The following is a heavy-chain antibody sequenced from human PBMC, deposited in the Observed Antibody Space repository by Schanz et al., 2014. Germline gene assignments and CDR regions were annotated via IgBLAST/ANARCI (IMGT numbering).Heavy chain of an antibody. CDR3: AKGMGYCSGGTCYDCYYYGLDV. CDR1: GLTFNSYA. Sequence: DVQLLESGGGLVQPGGSLRLSCAASGLTFNSYAMTWVRQAPGKGLEWVSSISHSGGSKYYADSVKGRFTISRDNSENTLYLQMNSLSADDTAVFYCAKGMGYCSGGTCYDCYYYGLDVWGQGTTVTVSS. J-gene: IGHJ6*02. CDR2: ISHSGGSK. V-gene: IGHV3-23*01. D-gene: IGHD2-15*01.